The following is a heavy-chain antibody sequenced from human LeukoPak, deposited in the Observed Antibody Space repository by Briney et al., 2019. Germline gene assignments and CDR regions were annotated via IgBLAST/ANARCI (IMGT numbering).Heavy chain of an antibody. CDR1: GYTFTNYA. V-gene: IGHV1-3*01. Sequence: ASVKVSCKASGYTFTNYAMHWVRQAPGQRIEWVGWINAANGNTKYSEKFQGRVTITRDTSASTAYMELSSLRSEDTAVYYCARDLGYCSGGSCTEFIYWGQGTLATVSS. J-gene: IGHJ4*02. CDR2: INAANGNT. D-gene: IGHD2-15*01. CDR3: ARDLGYCSGGSCTEFIY.